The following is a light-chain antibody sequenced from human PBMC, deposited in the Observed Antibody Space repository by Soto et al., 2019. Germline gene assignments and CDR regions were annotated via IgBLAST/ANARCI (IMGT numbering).Light chain of an antibody. CDR1: QNGSSN. J-gene: IGKJ1*01. CDR3: HQYLRYWT. Sequence: QSPAALSLSPGERATLSCRASQNGSSNLPWYQQKPGQAPKLPIFASSTRATSAQARFSGSGSGTEFTLNISSLQNDDFPDYSCHQYLRYWTLGQGTKVDIK. CDR2: ASS. V-gene: IGKV3-15*01.